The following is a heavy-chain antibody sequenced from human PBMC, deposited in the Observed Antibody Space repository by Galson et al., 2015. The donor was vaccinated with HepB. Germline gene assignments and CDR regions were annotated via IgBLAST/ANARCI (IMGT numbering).Heavy chain of an antibody. CDR3: ARKAVAGNFDS. Sequence: QSGAEVKKPGESLKISCKGSGYRFTTYWIAWVRQMPGKGLEWMGIVYPGDSDPKYSPPFQGQVTISADKSLSTAYLQWSTLRASDTAIYYCARKAVAGNFDSWGQGTLVTVSS. CDR1: GYRFTTYW. D-gene: IGHD6-19*01. J-gene: IGHJ4*02. CDR2: VYPGDSDP. V-gene: IGHV5-51*03.